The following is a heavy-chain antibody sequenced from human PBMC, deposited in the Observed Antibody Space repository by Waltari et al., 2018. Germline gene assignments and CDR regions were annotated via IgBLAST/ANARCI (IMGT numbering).Heavy chain of an antibody. CDR2: LYYGGDT. V-gene: IGHV4-39*01. J-gene: IGHJ4*02. D-gene: IGHD3-10*01. CDR3: ARQGFYGSAKHFDD. CDR1: GGSVSRTSFY. Sequence: QLLLQESGPGLVRPSQTLSLTCTVSGGSVSRTSFYWAWVRQPPGKGLEWMGTLYYGGDTYYNPSLKSRITLSVDTSKNQFSLDLMSVTAADTAMYYCARQGFYGSAKHFDDWGQGTVVAVSS.